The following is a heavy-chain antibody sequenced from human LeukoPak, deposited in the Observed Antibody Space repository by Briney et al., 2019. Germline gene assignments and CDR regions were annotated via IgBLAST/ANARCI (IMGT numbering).Heavy chain of an antibody. CDR3: ARVGAASGTPYYYGMDV. J-gene: IGHJ6*02. Sequence: GGSLRLSCAASGFSFSDYGMHWVRQAPGKGLEWVAVIWYDESNKDYADSVKGRFTISRDNSKNTLYLQMNSLRAEDTAGYYCARVGAASGTPYYYGMDVWGQGTTVTVSS. D-gene: IGHD6-13*01. CDR2: IWYDESNK. CDR1: GFSFSDYG. V-gene: IGHV3-33*01.